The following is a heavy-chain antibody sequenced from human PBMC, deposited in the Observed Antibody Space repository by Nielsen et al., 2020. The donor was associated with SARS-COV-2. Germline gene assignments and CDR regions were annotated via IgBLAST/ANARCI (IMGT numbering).Heavy chain of an antibody. CDR1: GFTFSSYG. Sequence: GGSLRLSCAASGFTFSSYGMHWVRQAPGKGLEWVAVISYDGSNKYYSDSVKGRFTLSRDNSKNTLFLQMNSLRPDDTAVYFCARDGPTRATATDYWGQGTLVTVS. V-gene: IGHV3-30*03. CDR2: ISYDGSNK. CDR3: ARDGPTRATATDY. J-gene: IGHJ4*02. D-gene: IGHD2-2*01.